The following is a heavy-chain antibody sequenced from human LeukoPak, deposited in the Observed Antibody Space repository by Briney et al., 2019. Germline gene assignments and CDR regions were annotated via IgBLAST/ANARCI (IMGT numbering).Heavy chain of an antibody. J-gene: IGHJ4*02. D-gene: IGHD6-13*01. Sequence: GGSLRLSCAASGFSFSSYWMSWVRQAPGKGLEWVANIKQDGSEEYYVDSVKGRFTISRDNAKNSLYLQMNSLRAEDTAVYYCARDGWGPYSSTSDYWGQGTLVTVSS. CDR3: ARDGWGPYSSTSDY. CDR2: IKQDGSEE. CDR1: GFSFSSYW. V-gene: IGHV3-7*03.